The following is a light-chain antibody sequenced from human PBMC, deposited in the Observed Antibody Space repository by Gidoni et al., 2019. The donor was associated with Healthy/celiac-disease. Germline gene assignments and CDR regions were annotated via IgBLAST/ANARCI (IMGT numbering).Light chain of an antibody. V-gene: IGKV6D-21*02. CDR1: QSIGSS. CDR2: YAS. CDR3: HQSSSLPHT. J-gene: IGKJ4*01. Sequence: IVMTHSPDFPSVIPKEKATITCRASQSIGSSVHWYQQKPDQSPKLLNKYASQSIAGVPSRFSGSGSGTDSTLTINLLEAEDAAAYYCHQSSSLPHTFXGXTKVEIK.